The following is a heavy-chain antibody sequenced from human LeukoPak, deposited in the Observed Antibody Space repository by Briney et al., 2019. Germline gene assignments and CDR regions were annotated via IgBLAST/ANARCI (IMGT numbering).Heavy chain of an antibody. CDR1: GYTFTSYG. CDR2: ISTYNGNT. D-gene: IGHD6-13*01. J-gene: IGHJ4*02. CDR3: ARDLPYSSSWESIDY. V-gene: IGHV1-18*01. Sequence: ASVKVSCKASGYTFTSYGIIWVRQAPGQGLEWMGWISTYNGNTNYAQKIQGRVTVTTDTSTRTAYMELRSLRSDDTAVYYCARDLPYSSSWESIDYWGQGTLVTVSS.